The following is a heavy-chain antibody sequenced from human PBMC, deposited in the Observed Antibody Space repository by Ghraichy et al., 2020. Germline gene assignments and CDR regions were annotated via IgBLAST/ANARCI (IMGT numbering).Heavy chain of an antibody. D-gene: IGHD1-26*01. V-gene: IGHV3-21*01. J-gene: IGHJ6*03. CDR2: IRSSRSYI. Sequence: GESLNISCAASGFIFSTYSINWVRQAPGKGLEWVSSIRSSRSYIYYADSVEGRFTISRDNAKNSLFLQMNSLRAEDTAVYYCARDRVGATTSYYYYMDVWGKGTTVTVSS. CDR3: ARDRVGATTSYYYYMDV. CDR1: GFIFSTYS.